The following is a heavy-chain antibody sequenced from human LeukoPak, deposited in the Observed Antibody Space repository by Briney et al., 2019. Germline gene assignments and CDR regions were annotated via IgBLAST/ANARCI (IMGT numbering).Heavy chain of an antibody. V-gene: IGHV3-30-3*01. J-gene: IGHJ4*02. CDR1: GFTFSSYA. CDR3: ARDFTYYGSGSFDY. D-gene: IGHD3-10*01. CDR2: ISYDGSNK. Sequence: GGSLRLSCAASGFTFSSYAMHWVRQAPGKGLEWVAVISYDGSNKYYADSVKGRFTISRDNSKNTLYLQMNSLRAEDTAVYYCARDFTYYGSGSFDYWGQGTLVTVSS.